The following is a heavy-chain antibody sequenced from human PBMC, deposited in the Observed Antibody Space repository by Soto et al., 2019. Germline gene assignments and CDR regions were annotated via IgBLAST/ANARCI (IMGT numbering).Heavy chain of an antibody. CDR3: TTGTVVVAAPRFDY. CDR2: IKSKTDGGTT. Sequence: GGSLRLSCAASGFTFSNAWMSWVRQAPGKGLEWVGRIKSKTDGGTTDYAAPVKGRFTISRDDSKNTLYLQMNSLKTEDTAVYYCTTGTVVVAAPRFDYWGQGTLVTVSS. V-gene: IGHV3-15*01. D-gene: IGHD2-15*01. CDR1: GFTFSNAW. J-gene: IGHJ4*02.